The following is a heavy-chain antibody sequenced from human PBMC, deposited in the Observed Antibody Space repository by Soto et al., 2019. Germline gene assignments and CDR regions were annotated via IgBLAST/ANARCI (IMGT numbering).Heavy chain of an antibody. CDR2: ILYDGTNK. CDR3: AKEHGPDDSSGTNWFDL. Sequence: AGVSLRLSFAASGFTFSNYVMHWARQAPGKGLEWVAIILYDGTNKDYADSVKGRFTISRDNSKNTLYLQMNSLRAEDTAVYYCAKEHGPDDSSGTNWFDLWGKGTLVTVYS. D-gene: IGHD3-22*01. CDR1: GFTFSNYV. J-gene: IGHJ5*01. V-gene: IGHV3-30-3*01.